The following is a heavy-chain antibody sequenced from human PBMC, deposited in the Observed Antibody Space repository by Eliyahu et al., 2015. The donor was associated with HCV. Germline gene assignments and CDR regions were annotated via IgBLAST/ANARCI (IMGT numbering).Heavy chain of an antibody. CDR3: ARSDYGDYGGGWFDP. CDR1: GFXFXSYS. CDR2: ISSSSSTI. V-gene: IGHV3-48*02. Sequence: EVQLVESGGGLVQPGGSLXLSCAAXGFXFXSYSMNWVRQAPGKGLEWVSYISSSSSTIYYADSVKGRFTISRDNAKNSLYLQMNSLRDEDTAVYYCARSDYGDYGGGWFDPWGQGTLVTVSS. J-gene: IGHJ5*01. D-gene: IGHD4-17*01.